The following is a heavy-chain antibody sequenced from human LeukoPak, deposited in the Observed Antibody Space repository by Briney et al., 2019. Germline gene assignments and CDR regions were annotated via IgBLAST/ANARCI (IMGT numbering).Heavy chain of an antibody. CDR3: ARGPCSGGSCYLFY. D-gene: IGHD2-15*01. J-gene: IGHJ4*02. CDR1: GGSFSDYY. V-gene: IGHV4-34*01. Sequence: SETLSLTCAVYGGSFSDYYWSWIRQPPGKGLEWIGEMNHSGSTNYNPSLTSRVTISVDTSKNQFSLKLISVTAADTAVYYCARGPCSGGSCYLFYWGQGNLVTVSP. CDR2: MNHSGST.